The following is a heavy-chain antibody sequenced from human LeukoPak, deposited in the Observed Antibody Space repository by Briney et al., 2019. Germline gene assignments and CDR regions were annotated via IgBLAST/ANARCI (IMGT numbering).Heavy chain of an antibody. CDR1: GYTFTGYY. Sequence: ASVKVSCKASGYTFTGYYVHWVRQAPGQGLEWMGWINPNSGGTNYAQKFQGRVTMTRDTSISTAYMELSRLRSDDTAVYYCARAIAAAGTHFDYWGQGTLVTVSS. CDR2: INPNSGGT. CDR3: ARAIAAAGTHFDY. J-gene: IGHJ4*02. V-gene: IGHV1-2*02. D-gene: IGHD6-13*01.